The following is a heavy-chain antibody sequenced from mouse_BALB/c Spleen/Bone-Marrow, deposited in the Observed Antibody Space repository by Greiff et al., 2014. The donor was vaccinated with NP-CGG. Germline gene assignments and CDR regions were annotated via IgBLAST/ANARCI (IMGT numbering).Heavy chain of an antibody. V-gene: IGHV1-14*01. CDR3: ARGNYYDYDYFDY. J-gene: IGHJ2*01. CDR2: INPYNDGT. Sequence: VQLKESGPELVKPGASVKMYCKASGYTFTSYVMHWVKQKPGRGLEWIGYINPYNDGTTYNEKFKGKATLTSDKSSSTAYMELSSLTSEDSAVYYCARGNYYDYDYFDYWGQGTTLTVSS. D-gene: IGHD2-4*01. CDR1: GYTFTSYV.